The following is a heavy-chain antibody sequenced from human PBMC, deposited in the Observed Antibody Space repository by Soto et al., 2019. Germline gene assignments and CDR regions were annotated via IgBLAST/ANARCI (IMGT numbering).Heavy chain of an antibody. CDR1: GFTASLNF. Sequence: EVQLVESGGGLVQPGGSLRLSCAASGFTASLNFMTWVRQAPGKGLEWVSVINAAGTTYYADSVKVRFSISRDDSKNSLYLQMNSLRAEDTAVYYCVRENYDYGMDVWGQGTTVTVSS. CDR3: VRENYDYGMDV. J-gene: IGHJ6*02. V-gene: IGHV3-66*01. CDR2: INAAGTT.